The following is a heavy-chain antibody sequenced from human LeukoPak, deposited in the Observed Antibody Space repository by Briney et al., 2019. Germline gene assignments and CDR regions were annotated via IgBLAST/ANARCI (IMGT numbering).Heavy chain of an antibody. CDR1: SVFLTNYY. CDR2: IFFSGTT. Sequence: SETLSLTCTVSSVFLTNYYWSWIRQPPGKGLEWIGYIFFSGTTNYNPSLKSRVTISVDTSKNQFSLKMTSVTAADTAVYFCARVGSGGAWFDFWGQGTLVTVSS. D-gene: IGHD6-19*01. J-gene: IGHJ4*02. V-gene: IGHV4-59*01. CDR3: ARVGSGGAWFDF.